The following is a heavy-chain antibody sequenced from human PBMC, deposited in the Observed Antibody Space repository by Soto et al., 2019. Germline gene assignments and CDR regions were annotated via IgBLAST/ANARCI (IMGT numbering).Heavy chain of an antibody. D-gene: IGHD2-15*01. Sequence: SGPTLVNPTQTLTLTCTFSGFSLSTSGMRVSWIRQPPGKALEWLARIDWDDDRFYNTSLKTRLTISKDSSKNQVVLTMTNMDPVDTATYYCARMFHCSGGTCPFDYWGQGALVTVSS. CDR1: GFSLSTSGMR. CDR2: IDWDDDR. CDR3: ARMFHCSGGTCPFDY. V-gene: IGHV2-70*04. J-gene: IGHJ4*02.